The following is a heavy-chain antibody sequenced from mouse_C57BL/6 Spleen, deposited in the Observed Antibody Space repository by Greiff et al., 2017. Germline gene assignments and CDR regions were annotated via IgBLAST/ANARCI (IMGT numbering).Heavy chain of an antibody. J-gene: IGHJ4*01. CDR3: ARTGGNEAMDY. Sequence: VQLQESGAELARPGASVKLSCKASGYTFTSYGISWVKQRTGQGLEWIGEIYPRSGNTYYNEKFKGKATLTADKSSSTAYMELRSLTSEDAAVYFCARTGGNEAMDYWGQGTSVTVSS. D-gene: IGHD2-1*01. CDR2: IYPRSGNT. CDR1: GYTFTSYG. V-gene: IGHV1-81*01.